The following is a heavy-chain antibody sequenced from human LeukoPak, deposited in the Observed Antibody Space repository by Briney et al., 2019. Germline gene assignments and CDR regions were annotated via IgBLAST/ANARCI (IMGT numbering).Heavy chain of an antibody. Sequence: SETLSLTCTVSGGSISSGGYYWSWIRQHPGKGLEWIGYIYYSGSTYYNPSLKSRVTISVDTPKNQFSLKLSSVTAADTAVYYCARGSGYPRHFDYWGQGTLVTVSS. CDR3: ARGSGYPRHFDY. J-gene: IGHJ4*02. D-gene: IGHD3-22*01. CDR2: IYYSGST. V-gene: IGHV4-31*03. CDR1: GGSISSGGYY.